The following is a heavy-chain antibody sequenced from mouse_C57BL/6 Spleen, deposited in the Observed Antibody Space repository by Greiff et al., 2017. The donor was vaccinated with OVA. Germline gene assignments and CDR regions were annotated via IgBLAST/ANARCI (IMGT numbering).Heavy chain of an antibody. V-gene: IGHV5S21*01. D-gene: IGHD2-3*01. CDR2: ISSGGDYI. CDR1: GFTFSSYA. CDR3: ARDRLDDGYAWFAY. Sequence: EVHLVESGEGLVKPGGSLKLSCAASGFTFSSYAMSWVRQTPEKRLEWVAYISSGGDYIYYADNVKGRFTISRDNARNTLYLQMSSLKSEDTAMYYCARDRLDDGYAWFAYWGQGALVTVAA. J-gene: IGHJ3*01.